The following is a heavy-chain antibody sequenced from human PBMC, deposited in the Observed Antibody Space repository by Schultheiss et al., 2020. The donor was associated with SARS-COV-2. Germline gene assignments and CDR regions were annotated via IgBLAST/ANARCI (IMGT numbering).Heavy chain of an antibody. V-gene: IGHV4-34*01. CDR3: ARDEAGSPLNYFDY. J-gene: IGHJ4*02. Sequence: SETLSLTCTVSGGSISSYYWSWIRQPAGKGLEWIGEINHSGSTNYNPSLKSRVTISVDTSKNQFSLKLSSVTAADTAVYYCARDEAGSPLNYFDYWGQGTLVTVSS. CDR1: GGSISSYY. CDR2: INHSGST. D-gene: IGHD6-19*01.